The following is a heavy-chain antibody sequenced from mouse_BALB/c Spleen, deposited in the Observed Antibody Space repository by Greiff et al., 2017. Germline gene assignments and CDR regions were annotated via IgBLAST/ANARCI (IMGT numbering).Heavy chain of an antibody. V-gene: IGHV5-6-5*01. CDR2: ISSGGST. J-gene: IGHJ1*01. CDR1: GFTFSSYA. CDR3: ARGGDGKDWYFDV. D-gene: IGHD2-1*01. Sequence: EVQVVESGGGLVKPGGSLKLSCAASGFTFSSYAMSWVRQTPEKRLEWVASISSGGSTYYPDSVKGRFTISRDNARNILYLQMSSLRSEDTAMYYCARGGDGKDWYFDVWGAGTTVTVSS.